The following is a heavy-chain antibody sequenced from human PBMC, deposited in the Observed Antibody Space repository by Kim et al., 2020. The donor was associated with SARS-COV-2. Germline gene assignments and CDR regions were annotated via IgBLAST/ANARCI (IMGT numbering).Heavy chain of an antibody. J-gene: IGHJ6*02. CDR3: TTGAQHDILSGYSIFYYYGMDV. V-gene: IGHV3-15*01. CDR2: IKSKIDGGTT. Sequence: GGSLRLSCAASGFIVTDAWMNWVRQAPGKGLEWVGDIKSKIDGGTTDYAAPVKGRFTISSDDSKNTLYLQMNSLKTEDTAIYYCTTGAQHDILSGYSIFYYYGMDVWGQGTTVTVSS. D-gene: IGHD3-9*01. CDR1: GFIVTDAW.